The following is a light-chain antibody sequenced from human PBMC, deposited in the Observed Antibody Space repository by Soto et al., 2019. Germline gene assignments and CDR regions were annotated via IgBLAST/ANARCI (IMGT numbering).Light chain of an antibody. Sequence: EFMLTQSAGTLSLYTGERVTLSCRASQTVRNNYLAWYQQKPGQAPRLLIYDASSRATGIPDRFSGGGSGTDFTLTISRLEPEDFATYYCEQAGSFPNTFGQGTRLEIK. J-gene: IGKJ5*01. CDR1: QTVRNNY. CDR2: DAS. V-gene: IGKV3-20*01. CDR3: EQAGSFPNT.